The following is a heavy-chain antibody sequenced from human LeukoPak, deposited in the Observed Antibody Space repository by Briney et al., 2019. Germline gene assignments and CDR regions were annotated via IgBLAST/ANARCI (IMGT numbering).Heavy chain of an antibody. CDR3: ARTTMVRGTYYMDV. V-gene: IGHV4-39*07. CDR1: GGSISSSSYY. CDR2: IYYSGST. D-gene: IGHD3-10*01. Sequence: ASETLSLTCTVSGGSISSSSYYWGWIRQPPGKGLEWIGSIYYSGSTYYNPSLKSRVTISVDTSKNQFSLKLSSVTAADTAVYYCARTTMVRGTYYMDVWGKGTTVTISS. J-gene: IGHJ6*03.